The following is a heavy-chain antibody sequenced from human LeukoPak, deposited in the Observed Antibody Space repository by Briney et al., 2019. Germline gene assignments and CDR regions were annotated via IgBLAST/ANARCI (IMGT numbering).Heavy chain of an antibody. CDR2: IWYDGSNK. J-gene: IGHJ6*03. CDR1: GFTFSDYY. CDR3: ARDFGSGWYNYYYYMDV. Sequence: PGGSLRLSCAVSGFTFSDYYMSWIRQAPGKGLEWVAVIWYDGSNKYYADSVKGRFTISRDNSKNTLYLQMNSLRAEDTAVYYCARDFGSGWYNYYYYMDVWGKGTTVTVSS. V-gene: IGHV3-33*08. D-gene: IGHD6-19*01.